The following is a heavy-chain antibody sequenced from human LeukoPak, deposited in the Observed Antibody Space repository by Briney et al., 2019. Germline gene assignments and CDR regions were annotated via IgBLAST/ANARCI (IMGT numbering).Heavy chain of an antibody. V-gene: IGHV4-34*01. CDR1: DVSISNYY. J-gene: IGHJ4*02. CDR2: INHSGST. Sequence: PSETLSLTCTISDVSISNYYLSWIRQPPGKGLGWIGEINHSGSTNYNPSLKSRVTISVDTSKNQFSLKLSSVTAADTAVYYCARQGKANYYDSSGYYHFDYWGQGTLVTVSS. CDR3: ARQGKANYYDSSGYYHFDY. D-gene: IGHD3-22*01.